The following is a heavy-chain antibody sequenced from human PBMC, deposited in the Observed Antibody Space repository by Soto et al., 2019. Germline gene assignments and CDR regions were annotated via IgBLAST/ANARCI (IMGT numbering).Heavy chain of an antibody. CDR3: ARGFSSGWSGVGY. Sequence: NPSETLSLTCTVSGDSISSYYCSWIRQPPGKGLEWIGYIYDTGSTNCNPALKSRVTISIDTSKNQFSLKLTSVTAADTAVYYCARGFSSGWSGVGYWGQGTLVTVSS. CDR1: GDSISSYY. D-gene: IGHD6-19*01. J-gene: IGHJ4*02. CDR2: IYDTGST. V-gene: IGHV4-59*01.